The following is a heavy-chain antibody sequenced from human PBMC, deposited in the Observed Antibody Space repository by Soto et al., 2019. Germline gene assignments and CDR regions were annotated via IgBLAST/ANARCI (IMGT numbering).Heavy chain of an antibody. V-gene: IGHV3-15*07. CDR3: TFRITMIVVVHPFDY. CDR1: GFTFSNAW. CDR2: IKSKTDGGTT. D-gene: IGHD3-22*01. J-gene: IGHJ4*02. Sequence: GGSLRLSCAASGFTFSNAWMNWVRQAPGKGLEWVGRIKSKTDGGTTDYAAPVKGRFTISRDDSKNTLYLQMNSLKTEDTAVYYCTFRITMIVVVHPFDYWGQGTLVTVSS.